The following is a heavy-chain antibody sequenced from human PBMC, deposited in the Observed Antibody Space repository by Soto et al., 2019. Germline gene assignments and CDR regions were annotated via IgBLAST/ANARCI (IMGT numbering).Heavy chain of an antibody. D-gene: IGHD3-10*01. CDR2: INAGNGNT. CDR1: GYTFTSYA. Sequence: ASVKVSCKASGYTFTSYAMHWVRQAPGQRLEWMGWINAGNGNTKYSQKFQGRVTITRDTSASTAYMELSSLRSEDTAVYYCARDRNYYGSGYNWFDPWGQGTLVTVSS. J-gene: IGHJ5*02. CDR3: ARDRNYYGSGYNWFDP. V-gene: IGHV1-3*01.